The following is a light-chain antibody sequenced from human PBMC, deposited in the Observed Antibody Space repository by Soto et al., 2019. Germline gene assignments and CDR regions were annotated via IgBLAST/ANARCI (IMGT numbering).Light chain of an antibody. V-gene: IGLV1-44*01. CDR3: AAWDDSLNGRV. CDR2: SNN. J-gene: IGLJ1*01. Sequence: SVLPQPPSASGTPGQRVPISCSGSRSNIGSNTVNWYQQLPGTAPTLLIYSNNQRPSGVPDRFSGSKSGTSASLAISGLQSEDEADYYCAAWDDSLNGRVFGTGTKVTVL. CDR1: RSNIGSNT.